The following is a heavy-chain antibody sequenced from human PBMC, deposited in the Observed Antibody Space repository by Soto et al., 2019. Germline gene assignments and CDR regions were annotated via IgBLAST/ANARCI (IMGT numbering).Heavy chain of an antibody. CDR1: GFSFSSSN. Sequence: EVQLVESGGDLVQPGGSLRLSCAASGFSFSSSNMNWVRQAPGRGLEWVSYIGTGTTSTYYADSVKGRFTISRDNARNSLYLQLNSLTEEDTALYYCARYSEYCSNGVCFGYFDYWGQGTLVTVSS. V-gene: IGHV3-48*02. CDR2: IGTGTTST. CDR3: ARYSEYCSNGVCFGYFDY. D-gene: IGHD2-8*01. J-gene: IGHJ4*02.